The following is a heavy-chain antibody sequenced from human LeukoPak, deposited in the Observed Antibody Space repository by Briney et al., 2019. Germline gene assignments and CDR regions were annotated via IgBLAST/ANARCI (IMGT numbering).Heavy chain of an antibody. CDR3: ASSRR. CDR1: GGSISSSSYY. CDR2: IYYSGST. V-gene: IGHV4-39*07. Sequence: SETLSLTCTVSGGSISSSSYYWGWIRQPPGKGLEWIGSIYYSGSTYYNPSLKSRVTISVDTSKNQFSLKLSSVAAADTAVYYCASSRRWGQGTLVTVSS. J-gene: IGHJ4*02.